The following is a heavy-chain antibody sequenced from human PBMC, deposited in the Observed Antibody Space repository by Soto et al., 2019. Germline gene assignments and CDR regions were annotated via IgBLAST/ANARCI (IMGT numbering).Heavy chain of an antibody. V-gene: IGHV4-59*01. CDR2: IYYSGST. D-gene: IGHD2-2*01. Sequence: SETLSLTCTVSGGSISSYYWSWIRQPPGKGLEWIGYIYYSGSTNYNPSLKSRVTISVDTSKNQFSLKLSSVTAADTALYYCAREAGVVVPAAMSGGSYYYYMDVWGKGTTVTVSS. CDR1: GGSISSYY. J-gene: IGHJ6*03. CDR3: AREAGVVVPAAMSGGSYYYYMDV.